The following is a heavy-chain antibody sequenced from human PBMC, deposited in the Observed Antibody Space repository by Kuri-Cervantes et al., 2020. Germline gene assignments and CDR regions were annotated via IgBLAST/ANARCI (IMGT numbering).Heavy chain of an antibody. Sequence: ESLKINCAASGFTFSRSWMHWVCQAPEKGLEWVANIKQDGSEKYYVDSVRGRFTISRDNAKNTLYLQMYSLRDEDTAVYYCVRDRTVATTDFWGQGTLVTVSS. CDR2: IKQDGSEK. V-gene: IGHV3-7*01. CDR1: GFTFSRSW. D-gene: IGHD5-12*01. J-gene: IGHJ4*02. CDR3: VRDRTVATTDF.